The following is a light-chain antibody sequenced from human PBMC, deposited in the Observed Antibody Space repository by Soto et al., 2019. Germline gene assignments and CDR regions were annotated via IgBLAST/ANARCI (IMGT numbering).Light chain of an antibody. CDR3: QQYGSSTGIFT. J-gene: IGKJ3*01. CDR1: QSVSSSY. V-gene: IGKV3-20*01. Sequence: EIVLTQSPGTLSLSPGERATLSCRASQSVSSSYLAWYQQTPGQAPRLLIYGASSRATGIPDRFSGSGSGTDFTLTISRLEPEDFAVYYCQQYGSSTGIFTFGPGTKVDIK. CDR2: GAS.